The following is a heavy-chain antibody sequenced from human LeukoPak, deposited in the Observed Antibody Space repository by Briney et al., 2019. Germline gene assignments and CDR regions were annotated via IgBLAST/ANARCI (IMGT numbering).Heavy chain of an antibody. Sequence: SETLSLTCTVSGGSISSYYWSWIRQPPGKGLEWIGYIYYSGSTNYNPSLKSRVTISVDTSKNQFSLKLSSVTAADTAVYYCARHQVDYYDSSSFDYWGQGTLATVSS. CDR3: ARHQVDYYDSSSFDY. J-gene: IGHJ4*02. D-gene: IGHD3-22*01. V-gene: IGHV4-59*08. CDR2: IYYSGST. CDR1: GGSISSYY.